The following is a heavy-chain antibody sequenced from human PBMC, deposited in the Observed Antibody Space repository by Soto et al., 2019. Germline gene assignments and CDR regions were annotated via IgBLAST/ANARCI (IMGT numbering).Heavy chain of an antibody. CDR1: GFTFSSYA. V-gene: IGHV3-30-3*01. CDR3: ARTSGYQNYYYYGMDV. Sequence: QVQLVESGGGVVQPGRSLRLSCAASGFTFSSYAMHWVRQAPGKGLEWVAVISYDGSNKYYADSVKGRFTISRDNSKNXLYLQMNSLRAEDTAVYYCARTSGYQNYYYYGMDVWGQGTTVTVSS. J-gene: IGHJ6*02. CDR2: ISYDGSNK. D-gene: IGHD3-22*01.